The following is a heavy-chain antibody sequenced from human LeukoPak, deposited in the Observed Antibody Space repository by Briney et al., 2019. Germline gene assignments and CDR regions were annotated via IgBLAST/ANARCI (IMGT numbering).Heavy chain of an antibody. CDR2: ISGSGGSK. Sequence: GGSLRLSCAASGFTFSSYAMSWVRQAPGKGLEWVSAISGSGGSKYYADSVKGRFTISRDNSKNTLYLQMNSLRAEDTAVYYCAKGVLRFLEWAPSYYYMDVWGKGTTVTVSS. CDR1: GFTFSSYA. D-gene: IGHD3-3*01. CDR3: AKGVLRFLEWAPSYYYMDV. V-gene: IGHV3-23*01. J-gene: IGHJ6*03.